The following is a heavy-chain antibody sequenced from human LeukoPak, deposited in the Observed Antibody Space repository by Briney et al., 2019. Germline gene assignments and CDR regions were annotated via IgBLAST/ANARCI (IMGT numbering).Heavy chain of an antibody. J-gene: IGHJ4*02. CDR3: AKDSQTSWSSSWLWFLDS. CDR2: ISGSGGST. D-gene: IGHD6-13*01. CDR1: GLTYSRYG. Sequence: GVTVRLFCAAWGLTYSRYGMTGVSEARGKGREGGLGISGSGGSTYYAVSVKGRFTISRDNSKNTLYLQMNSLRVEDTAVYYCAKDSQTSWSSSWLWFLDSWGQGTPVTVSS. V-gene: IGHV3-23*01.